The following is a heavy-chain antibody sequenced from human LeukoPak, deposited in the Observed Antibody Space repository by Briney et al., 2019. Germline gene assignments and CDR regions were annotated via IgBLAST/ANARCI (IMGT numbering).Heavy chain of an antibody. J-gene: IGHJ4*02. CDR3: ATLAAAGTNY. D-gene: IGHD6-13*01. CDR2: ADYDGSDT. CDR1: GFTLSRYW. Sequence: GRSLRLSCAASGFTLSRYWIHWVRQAPGKGVVWVSRADYDGSDTSYADSVRGRFTISRDNAKNTLYLQMSSLSAEDTAVYYCATLAAAGTNYWGQGTLVTVSS. V-gene: IGHV3-74*01.